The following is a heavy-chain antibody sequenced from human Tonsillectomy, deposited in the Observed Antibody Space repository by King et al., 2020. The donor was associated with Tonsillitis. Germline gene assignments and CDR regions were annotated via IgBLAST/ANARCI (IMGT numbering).Heavy chain of an antibody. J-gene: IGHJ4*02. CDR3: ASSYYYGSGSYLGAFDY. CDR2: IYYSGST. CDR1: GGSISSYY. Sequence: VQLQESGPGLVKPSETLSLTCTVSGGSISSYYWSWIRQPPGKGLEWIGYIYYSGSTNYNPSLKSRVTISVDTSKNQFSLKLSSVTAADTAVYYCASSYYYGSGSYLGAFDYWGQGTLVTVSS. V-gene: IGHV4-59*01. D-gene: IGHD3-10*01.